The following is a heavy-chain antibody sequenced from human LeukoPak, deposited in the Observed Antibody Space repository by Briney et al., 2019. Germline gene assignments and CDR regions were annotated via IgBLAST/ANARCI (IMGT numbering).Heavy chain of an antibody. CDR2: INPSGGST. D-gene: IGHD1-1*01. J-gene: IGHJ4*02. CDR3: ARETGIRTRFDY. V-gene: IGHV1-46*01. Sequence: ASVKVSCKASGYTFSSYYMHWVRQAPGQGLEWMGIINPSGGSTSYGQKIQGRVSMTRDTSTSTVYMELSSLRSEDTAVYYCARETGIRTRFDYWGQGTLVTVSS. CDR1: GYTFSSYY.